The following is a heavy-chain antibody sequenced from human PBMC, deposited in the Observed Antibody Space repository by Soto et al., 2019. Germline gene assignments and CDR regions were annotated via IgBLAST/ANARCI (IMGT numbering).Heavy chain of an antibody. CDR2: INPSGGST. D-gene: IGHD6-19*01. CDR1: GYTFTSYY. V-gene: IGHV1-46*01. J-gene: IGHJ5*02. CDR3: ARDRGSSGWLNWFDP. Sequence: GASVKVSCKASGYTFTSYYMHWVRQAPGQGLEWMGIINPSGGSTSYAQKFQGRVTMTRDTSTSTVYMELSSLRSEDTAVYYCARDRGSSGWLNWFDPWGQGTLVTVSS.